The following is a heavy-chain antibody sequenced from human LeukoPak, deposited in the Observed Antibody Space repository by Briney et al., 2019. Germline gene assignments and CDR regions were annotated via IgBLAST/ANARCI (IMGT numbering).Heavy chain of an antibody. V-gene: IGHV1-46*01. CDR3: AREEMIDAFDI. Sequence: ASVKVSCKASGYTFTSYYMHWVRQAPGQGLEWMGIINPSGGSTSYAQKFQGRVTMTRDTSTSTAYMELRSLRSDDTAVYYCAREEMIDAFDIWGQGTMVTVSS. CDR1: GYTFTSYY. CDR2: INPSGGST. D-gene: IGHD3-22*01. J-gene: IGHJ3*02.